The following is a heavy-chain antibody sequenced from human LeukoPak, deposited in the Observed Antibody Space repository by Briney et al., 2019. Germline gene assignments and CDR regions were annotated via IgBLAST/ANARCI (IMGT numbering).Heavy chain of an antibody. CDR3: AKGIVVIPAASFYFDY. V-gene: IGHV3-23*01. J-gene: IGHJ4*02. CDR1: GYTLTELS. CDR2: ISGSGGST. D-gene: IGHD2-2*01. Sequence: SCKVSGYTLTELSMHWVRQAPGKGLEWVSAISGSGGSTYYAESVKGRFTISRDNSKNTLYLQMNSLRAEDTAVYYCAKGIVVIPAASFYFDYWGQGTLVTVSS.